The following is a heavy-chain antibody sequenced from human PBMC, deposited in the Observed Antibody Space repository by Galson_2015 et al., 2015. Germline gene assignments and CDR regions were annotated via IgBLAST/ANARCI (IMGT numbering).Heavy chain of an antibody. D-gene: IGHD3-10*01. CDR1: GFTFSSYA. CDR2: ISGGGGTT. V-gene: IGHV3-23*01. J-gene: IGHJ4*02. CDR3: ARYYVGSGSLDF. Sequence: SLRLSCAVSGFTFSSYAMSWVRQAPGKGLEWVSTISGGGGTTYYTPSLKSRATISVDTPKNQFSLQLSSVTAADTAMYYCARYYVGSGSLDFWGQGILVTVSS.